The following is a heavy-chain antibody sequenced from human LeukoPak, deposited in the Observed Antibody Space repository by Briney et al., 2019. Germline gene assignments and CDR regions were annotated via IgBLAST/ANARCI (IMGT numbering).Heavy chain of an antibody. V-gene: IGHV4-39*07. D-gene: IGHD4-17*01. J-gene: IGHJ4*02. CDR1: ADSISRTGHY. Sequence: AETVSLMCSVSADSISRTGHYWGWVRQAREKGVDWIGNIDSNGNTYYNPSVKSRVTMSVDTSKNQFSLKLTSMTAAETAVYYCARSATVTTGYFDYWGQGALVTVSS. CDR3: ARSATVTTGYFDY. CDR2: IDSNGNT.